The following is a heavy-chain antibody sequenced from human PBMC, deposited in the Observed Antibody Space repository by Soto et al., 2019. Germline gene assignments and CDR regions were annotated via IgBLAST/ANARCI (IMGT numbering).Heavy chain of an antibody. J-gene: IGHJ4*02. CDR3: AKDRLGGNFDY. Sequence: GGSLILSCAASGFTFNNYAMNWVRQAPGKGLEWVATISGTGGSTYYADSVKGRFTISRDNPKNTLYLQMNSLRVEDTAVYYCAKDRLGGNFDYWGQGDQMTGSS. CDR2: ISGTGGST. V-gene: IGHV3-23*01. CDR1: GFTFNNYA.